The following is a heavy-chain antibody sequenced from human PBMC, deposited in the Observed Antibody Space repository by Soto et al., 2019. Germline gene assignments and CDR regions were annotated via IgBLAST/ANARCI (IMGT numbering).Heavy chain of an antibody. V-gene: IGHV1-18*04. Sequence: ASVKVSCKASGYTFTHYYIHWVRQAPGQGLEWMGWISAYNGNTNYAQKLQGRVTMTTDTSTSTAYMELRSLRSDDTAVYYCARVTSDDYYGSFDPWGQGTLVTVSS. CDR3: ARVTSDDYYGSFDP. CDR2: ISAYNGNT. J-gene: IGHJ5*02. CDR1: GYTFTHYY. D-gene: IGHD3-10*01.